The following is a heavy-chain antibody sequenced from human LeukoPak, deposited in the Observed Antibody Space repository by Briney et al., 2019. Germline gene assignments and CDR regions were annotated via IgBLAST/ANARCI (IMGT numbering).Heavy chain of an antibody. Sequence: GGSLRLSCAASGFTFSSYSMNWVRQAPGKGLEWVSSISSSSSYIYYADSVKGRFTISRDNAKNSLYLQMNSLGAEDTAVYYCARISVVPAAGFDYWGQGTLVTVSS. J-gene: IGHJ4*02. CDR3: ARISVVPAAGFDY. CDR2: ISSSSSYI. CDR1: GFTFSSYS. D-gene: IGHD2-2*01. V-gene: IGHV3-21*01.